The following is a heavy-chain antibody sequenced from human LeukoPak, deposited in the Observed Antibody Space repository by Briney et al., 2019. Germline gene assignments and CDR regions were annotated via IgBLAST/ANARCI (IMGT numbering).Heavy chain of an antibody. Sequence: GASVKVSCKASGGTFSSYAISWVRQAPGQGLEWMGRIIPIFGTANYAQKFQGRVAITTDESTSTAYMELSSLRSEDTAVYYCARERWEPHRDAFDIWGQGTMVTFSS. CDR3: ARERWEPHRDAFDI. J-gene: IGHJ3*02. CDR2: IIPIFGTA. V-gene: IGHV1-69*05. CDR1: GGTFSSYA. D-gene: IGHD1-26*01.